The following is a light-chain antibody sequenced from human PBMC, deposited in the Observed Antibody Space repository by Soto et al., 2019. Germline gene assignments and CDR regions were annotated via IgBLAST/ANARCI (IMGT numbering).Light chain of an antibody. CDR3: CSYACRYIPYV. V-gene: IGLV2-11*01. CDR2: DVS. CDR1: ISDVGGYNY. Sequence: QSVLTQPRSVSGSPGQSVTISCTGSISDVGGYNYVSWYQQKPGKAPNLMIYDVSKRPSGVPDRFSGSKSANTASLTISGLQDEDEADYYCCSYACRYIPYVFGGGTKLTVL. J-gene: IGLJ1*01.